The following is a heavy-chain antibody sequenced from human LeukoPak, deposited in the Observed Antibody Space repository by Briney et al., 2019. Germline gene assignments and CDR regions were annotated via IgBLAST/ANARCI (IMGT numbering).Heavy chain of an antibody. J-gene: IGHJ6*02. CDR2: VIPIYGTP. V-gene: IGHV1-69*05. Sequence: SVKVSCKASGGSFSTSGFSWMRQAPGQGLEWMGGVIPIYGTPSYAQKFQGRVTITTDESTSTAYMELSSLRSEDTAVYYCARDHWGIVENGYDYFYYDMDVWGQGTTVTVSS. CDR1: GGSFSTSG. CDR3: ARDHWGIVENGYDYFYYDMDV. D-gene: IGHD7-27*01.